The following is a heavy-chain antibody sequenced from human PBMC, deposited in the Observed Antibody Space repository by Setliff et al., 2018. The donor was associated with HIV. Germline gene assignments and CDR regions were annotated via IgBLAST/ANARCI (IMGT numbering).Heavy chain of an antibody. V-gene: IGHV4-59*01. J-gene: IGHJ6*03. D-gene: IGHD2-2*01. Sequence: SETLSLTCTVSGGSISGYYWSWIRQPPGKGLEWIVTIFYTGNTNYNPSLKSRVTLSGGMSENQLFLRLTSVTAADTAVYYCVRGFCSSTTCYEDYYYMDVWGKGSTVTVSS. CDR1: GGSISGYY. CDR3: VRGFCSSTTCYEDYYYMDV. CDR2: IFYTGNT.